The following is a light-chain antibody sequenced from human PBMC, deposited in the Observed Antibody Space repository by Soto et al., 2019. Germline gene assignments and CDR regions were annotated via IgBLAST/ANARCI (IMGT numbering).Light chain of an antibody. CDR2: TAS. Sequence: DIQMTLSLSSLSATVGDRVTITCRASQSIRFYLKWYQQKPGKAPNLLIYTASSLESGVPSRFSGSGSGTEFTLTISSLQPDDFATYYCQQYNSYYTFGQGTRLEIK. CDR1: QSIRFY. CDR3: QQYNSYYT. V-gene: IGKV1-5*01. J-gene: IGKJ5*01.